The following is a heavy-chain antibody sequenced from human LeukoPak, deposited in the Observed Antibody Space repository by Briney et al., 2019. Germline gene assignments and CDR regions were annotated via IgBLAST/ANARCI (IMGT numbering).Heavy chain of an antibody. CDR1: GGSINSFNYY. J-gene: IGHJ4*02. Sequence: SETLSLTCIVSGGSINSFNYYWDWVRQPPGKGLEWIGSIHNSGSTYYNPSLKSRVTITVDKSKNQFSLKLSSVTAADTAVYYCARETGGYSGYEPFDYWGQGTLVTVSS. V-gene: IGHV4-39*07. CDR3: ARETGGYSGYEPFDY. CDR2: IHNSGST. D-gene: IGHD5-12*01.